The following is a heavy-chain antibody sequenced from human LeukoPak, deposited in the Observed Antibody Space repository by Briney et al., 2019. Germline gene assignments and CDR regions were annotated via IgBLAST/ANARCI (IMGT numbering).Heavy chain of an antibody. CDR2: VYYSGSN. Sequence: SETLSVTCTEPGGSSFSYYWSWIRQPPGKGLEWIGYVYYSGSNNYNPSLKSRVTISLDTSKSQFSLKLSSLTATDTAVYYCATHPIRYCSYLDYWGQGTPVTVSS. CDR3: ATHPIRYCSYLDY. V-gene: IGHV4-59*08. D-gene: IGHD6-19*01. J-gene: IGHJ4*01. CDR1: GGSSFSYY.